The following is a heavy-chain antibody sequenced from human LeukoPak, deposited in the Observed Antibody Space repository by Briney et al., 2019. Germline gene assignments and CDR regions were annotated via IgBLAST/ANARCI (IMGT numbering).Heavy chain of an antibody. V-gene: IGHV3-30*18. D-gene: IGHD3-9*01. J-gene: IGHJ3*01. CDR2: ISYDGSNS. Sequence: PGRSLRLSCAASGFTFRSHGMHWVRQAPGKGLEWVAVISYDGSNSSYADSVKGRFTISRDNSKNTLYLQMNSLRAEDTAVYYCAKGTRYFDWLLIRGGRGSGDAFDFWGQGSMVTVSS. CDR1: GFTFRSHG. CDR3: AKGTRYFDWLLIRGGRGSGDAFDF.